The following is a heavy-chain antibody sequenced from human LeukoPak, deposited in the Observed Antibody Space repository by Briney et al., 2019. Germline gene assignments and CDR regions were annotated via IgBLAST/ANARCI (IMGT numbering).Heavy chain of an antibody. CDR2: IYYSGST. CDR3: ARQQLYQLYYFDY. CDR1: GGSISSYY. D-gene: IGHD6-13*01. J-gene: IGHJ4*02. V-gene: IGHV4-59*01. Sequence: SETLSLTCTVSGGSISSYYWSWIRQPPGKGLEWIGYIYYSGSTNYNPSLKSRVTISVDTSKNQFSLKLSSVTAADTAVYYCARQQLYQLYYFDYWGQGTLVTVSS.